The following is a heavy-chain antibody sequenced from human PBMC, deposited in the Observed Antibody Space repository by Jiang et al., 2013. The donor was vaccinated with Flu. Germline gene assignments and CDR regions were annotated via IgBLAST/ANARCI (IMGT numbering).Heavy chain of an antibody. Sequence: PGLVKPSETLSLTCTVSGGSISSYYWSWIRQPPGKGLEWIGYIHYSGSTNYNPSLKSRVTISVDTPKNQFSLKVSSVTAADTAVYYCARGVSNYGSFDYWGQGTLVTVSS. V-gene: IGHV4-59*01. J-gene: IGHJ4*02. CDR2: IHYSGST. CDR1: GGSISSYY. CDR3: ARGVSNYGSFDY. D-gene: IGHD4-11*01.